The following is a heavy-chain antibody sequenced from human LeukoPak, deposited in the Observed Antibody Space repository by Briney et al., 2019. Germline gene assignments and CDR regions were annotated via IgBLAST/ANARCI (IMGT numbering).Heavy chain of an antibody. CDR1: GFTFSSYG. Sequence: PGRSLRLSCAASGFTFSSYGMHWVRQAPGKGLEWVAVIWYDGSNKYYADSVKGRFTISRGNSKNTLYLQMNSLRAEDTAVYYCAKQVGFLPFNWFDPWGQGTLVTVSS. D-gene: IGHD3-10*01. V-gene: IGHV3-33*06. CDR2: IWYDGSNK. J-gene: IGHJ5*02. CDR3: AKQVGFLPFNWFDP.